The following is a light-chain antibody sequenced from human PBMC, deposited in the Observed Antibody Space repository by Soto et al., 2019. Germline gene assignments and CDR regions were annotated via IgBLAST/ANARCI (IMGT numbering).Light chain of an antibody. CDR1: SSDVGGYNY. CDR3: ISFTSNSQWV. J-gene: IGLJ3*02. CDR2: EVS. Sequence: QSVLTQPASVSGSPGQSITISCTGSSSDVGGYNYVSWYQQHPGKAPKLMIYEVSNRPSGVSNRFSGSKSGNTASLTISGLQAEDEADYYCISFTSNSQWVFGGGTQLTVL. V-gene: IGLV2-14*01.